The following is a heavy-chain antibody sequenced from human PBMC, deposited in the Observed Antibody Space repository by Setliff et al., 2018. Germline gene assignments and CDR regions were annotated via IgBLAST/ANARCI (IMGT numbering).Heavy chain of an antibody. CDR3: ARHGLNTVTILSWSYYYYYMDV. J-gene: IGHJ6*03. V-gene: IGHV4-59*08. CDR1: GGSIRSDY. CDR2: AYYSGST. Sequence: SETLSLTCTVSGGSIRSDYWNWIRQPPGKGLEWIVDAYYSGSTNYNPSLKSRVTISVDTSKNQFSLKLSSVTAADTAVYYCARHGLNTVTILSWSYYYYYMDVWGKGTTVTVSS. D-gene: IGHD4-17*01.